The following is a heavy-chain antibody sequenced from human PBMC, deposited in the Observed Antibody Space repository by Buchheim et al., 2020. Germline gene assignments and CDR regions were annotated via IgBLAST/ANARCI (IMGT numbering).Heavy chain of an antibody. V-gene: IGHV3-23*01. D-gene: IGHD6-13*01. CDR1: GFTFSSYA. CDR2: ISGSGGST. Sequence: EVQLLESGGGLVQPGGSLRLSCAASGFTFSSYAMSWVRQAPGKGLEWVSAISGSGGSTYYADSVKGRFTISRDNSKTTLYLPMNSLRAEDTAVYYCAKGYSLKGAAAGTGGEDYWGQGTL. CDR3: AKGYSLKGAAAGTGGEDY. J-gene: IGHJ4*02.